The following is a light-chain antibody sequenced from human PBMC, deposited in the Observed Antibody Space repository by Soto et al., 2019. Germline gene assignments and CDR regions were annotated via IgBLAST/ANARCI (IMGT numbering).Light chain of an antibody. Sequence: EIVLTQSPATLSLSPGERATLSCRASQSVSSYLAWYQQKPGQTPRLLIYGASNRATGIPARFSGSGSGTDFTLTISSLEPEDFAVYYCQQRSTWLLTFGGGTKVAIK. CDR1: QSVSSY. J-gene: IGKJ4*01. V-gene: IGKV3-11*01. CDR3: QQRSTWLLT. CDR2: GAS.